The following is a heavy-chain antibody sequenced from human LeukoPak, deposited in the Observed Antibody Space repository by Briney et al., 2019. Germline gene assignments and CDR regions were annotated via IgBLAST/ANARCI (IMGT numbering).Heavy chain of an antibody. Sequence: PSETLSLTCTVSGGSISSSSYYWGWIRQPPGKGLEWIGSIYYSGSTYYNPSLKSRVTISVDTSKNQFSLKLSSATAADTAVYYCARDANPYYYDSSGYKAYWYFDLWGRGTLVTVSS. D-gene: IGHD3-22*01. CDR3: ARDANPYYYDSSGYKAYWYFDL. CDR2: IYYSGST. J-gene: IGHJ2*01. CDR1: GGSISSSSYY. V-gene: IGHV4-39*07.